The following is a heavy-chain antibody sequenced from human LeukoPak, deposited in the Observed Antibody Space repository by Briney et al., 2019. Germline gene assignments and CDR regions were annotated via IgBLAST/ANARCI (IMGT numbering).Heavy chain of an antibody. CDR2: ISYDGSNK. D-gene: IGHD2-15*01. CDR1: GFTFSSYA. V-gene: IGHV3-30-3*01. J-gene: IGHJ4*02. CDR3: AKDKGDCSGGSCYVWFDY. Sequence: PGRSLRLSCAASGFTFSSYAMHWVRQAPGKGLEWVAVISYDGSNKYYADSVKGRFTISRNNSKNTLYLQMNSLRAEDTAVYYCAKDKGDCSGGSCYVWFDYWGQGTLVTVPS.